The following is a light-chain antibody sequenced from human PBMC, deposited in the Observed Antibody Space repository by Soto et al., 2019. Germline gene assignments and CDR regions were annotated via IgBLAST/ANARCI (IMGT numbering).Light chain of an antibody. CDR3: QQYYSYAS. CDR2: AAS. CDR1: QGISSY. Sequence: AVRMTQSPSSFSASTGDRVTITCRASQGISSYLAWYQQKPGKAPKPLIYAASTLQSGVPSRFSGSGSGTDFTLTISCLQSEDFATYYCQQYYSYASFGQGTKVEIK. V-gene: IGKV1-8*01. J-gene: IGKJ1*01.